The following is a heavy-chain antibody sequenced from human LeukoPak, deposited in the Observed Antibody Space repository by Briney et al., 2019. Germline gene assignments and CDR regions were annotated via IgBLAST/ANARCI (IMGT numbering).Heavy chain of an antibody. CDR1: GFTFSTYW. Sequence: GGSLRLSCAASGFTFSTYWITWVRQAPGKGLEWVAVISYDGSNKYYADSVKGRFTISRDNSKNTLYLQMNSLRAEDTAVYYCARDTGYYPRGYYYGMDVWGQGTTVTVSS. CDR3: ARDTGYYPRGYYYGMDV. J-gene: IGHJ6*02. CDR2: ISYDGSNK. V-gene: IGHV3-30-3*01. D-gene: IGHD1-26*01.